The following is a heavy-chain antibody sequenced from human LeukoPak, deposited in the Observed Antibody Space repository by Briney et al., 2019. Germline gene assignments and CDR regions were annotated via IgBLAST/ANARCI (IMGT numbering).Heavy chain of an antibody. CDR3: ARAGYCSGGSCSTGWFDP. CDR2: INPSGGST. V-gene: IGHV1-46*03. J-gene: IGHJ5*02. D-gene: IGHD2-15*01. CDR1: GYTFTSYY. Sequence: ASVKVSCKASGYTFTSYYMHWVRQAPGQALEWMGIINPSGGSTSYAQKFQGRVTMTRDTSTSTVYMELSSLRSEDTAVYYCARAGYCSGGSCSTGWFDPWGQGTLVTVSS.